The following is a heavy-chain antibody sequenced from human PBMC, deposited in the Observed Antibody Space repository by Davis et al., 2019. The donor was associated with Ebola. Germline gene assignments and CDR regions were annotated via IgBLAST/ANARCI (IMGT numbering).Heavy chain of an antibody. V-gene: IGHV3-23*01. Sequence: GESLKISCAASGFTFSSYAMSWVRQAPGKGLEWVSAISGSGGSTYYADSVKGRFTISRDNSKNTLYLQMNSLRAEDTAVYYCAKDGGSSRGYGMDVWGQGTTVTVSS. J-gene: IGHJ6*02. CDR2: ISGSGGST. CDR3: AKDGGSSRGYGMDV. CDR1: GFTFSSYA. D-gene: IGHD6-13*01.